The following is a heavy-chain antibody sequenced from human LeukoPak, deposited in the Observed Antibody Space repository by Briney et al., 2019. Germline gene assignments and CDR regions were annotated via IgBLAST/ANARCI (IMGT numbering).Heavy chain of an antibody. CDR2: IIPILGIA. Sequence: SVTVSCKASGGTFSIYAISWVRQAPGQGLEWMGRIIPILGIANCAQKFQGRVTITADKSTSTAYMELSSLRSEDTAVYYCARGIIVGARPLDYWGQGTLVTVSS. V-gene: IGHV1-69*04. CDR3: ARGIIVGARPLDY. D-gene: IGHD1-26*01. J-gene: IGHJ4*02. CDR1: GGTFSIYA.